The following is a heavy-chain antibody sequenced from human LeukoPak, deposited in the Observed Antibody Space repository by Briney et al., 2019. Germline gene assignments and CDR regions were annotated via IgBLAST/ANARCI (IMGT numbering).Heavy chain of an antibody. Sequence: ASVKVSCKASGYTFIGHYLYWVRQAPGQGLEWVGWINPDSGDTNYAQKFQGRITMTRDTSIRTAYMELNSLRSDDTAMYYCARGAIYCGGDCPLLRTWFDPWGQGTLVTVSS. J-gene: IGHJ5*02. D-gene: IGHD2-21*01. V-gene: IGHV1-2*02. CDR3: ARGAIYCGGDCPLLRTWFDP. CDR1: GYTFIGHY. CDR2: INPDSGDT.